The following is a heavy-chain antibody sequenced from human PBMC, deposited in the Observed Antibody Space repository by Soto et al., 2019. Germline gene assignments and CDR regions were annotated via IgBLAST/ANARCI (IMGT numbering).Heavy chain of an antibody. J-gene: IGHJ4*02. CDR3: ASDRERRQWELYFDY. D-gene: IGHD1-26*01. V-gene: IGHV1-69*02. Sequence: QVQLVQSGAEVKKPGSSVKVSCKASGGTFSSYTISWVRQAPGQGLEWMGRIIPLLGIANYAQKFQARVTITADKSTSTAYLELSSLRSEDTAVYYCASDRERRQWELYFDYWGQGTLVTVSS. CDR1: GGTFSSYT. CDR2: IIPLLGIA.